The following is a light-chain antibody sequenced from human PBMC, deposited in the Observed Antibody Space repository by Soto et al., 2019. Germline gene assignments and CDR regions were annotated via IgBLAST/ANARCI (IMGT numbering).Light chain of an antibody. CDR1: QSISSN. J-gene: IGKJ5*01. Sequence: VLTQSPGTLSLSPGERWTLSCISSQSISSNFVAWYQQKPGQAPRLLIYDASNRATGIPARFSGSGSGTDFTLTISSLEPEDFAVYYCQQRSNWPPITFGQGTRLEIK. V-gene: IGKV3-11*01. CDR2: DAS. CDR3: QQRSNWPPIT.